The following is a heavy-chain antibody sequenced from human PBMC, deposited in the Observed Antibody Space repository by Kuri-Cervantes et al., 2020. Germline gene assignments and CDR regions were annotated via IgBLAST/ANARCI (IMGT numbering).Heavy chain of an antibody. Sequence: SETLSLTCTVSGGSISSGGYYWSWICQHPGKGLEWIGYIYYSGSTYYNPSLKSLVTISVDTSKNQFSLKLSSVTAADTAVYYCARVGYSDYWFDPWGQGTLVTVSS. J-gene: IGHJ5*02. CDR1: GGSISSGGYY. V-gene: IGHV4-31*01. CDR2: IYYSGST. D-gene: IGHD4-11*01. CDR3: ARVGYSDYWFDP.